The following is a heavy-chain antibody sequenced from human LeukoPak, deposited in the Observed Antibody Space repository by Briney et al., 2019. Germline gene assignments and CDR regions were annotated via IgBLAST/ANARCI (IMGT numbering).Heavy chain of an antibody. D-gene: IGHD2-15*01. V-gene: IGHV1-2*06. CDR3: ARVRCSGGSCYPSYGMDV. Sequence: GASVKVSCKASGYTFTGYYMHWVRQAPGQGLEWMGRINPNSGGTNYAQKFQGRVTMTTDTSTSTAYMELRSLRSDDTAVYYCARVRCSGGSCYPSYGMDVWGQGTTVTVSS. J-gene: IGHJ6*02. CDR1: GYTFTGYY. CDR2: INPNSGGT.